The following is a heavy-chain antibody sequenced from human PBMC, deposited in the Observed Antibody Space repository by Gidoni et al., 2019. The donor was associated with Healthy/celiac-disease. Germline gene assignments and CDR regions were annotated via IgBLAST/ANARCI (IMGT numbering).Heavy chain of an antibody. Sequence: QVQLQQWGAGLLKPSETLSLTCAVYGGSFSGYYWSWIRQPPGKGLEWIGEINHSGSTNYNPSLKSRVTISVDTSKNQFSLKLSSVTAADTAVYYCARGLPRVGEIGGISYWGQGTLVTVSS. J-gene: IGHJ4*02. D-gene: IGHD3-16*01. CDR3: ARGLPRVGEIGGISY. CDR2: INHSGST. V-gene: IGHV4-34*01. CDR1: GGSFSGYY.